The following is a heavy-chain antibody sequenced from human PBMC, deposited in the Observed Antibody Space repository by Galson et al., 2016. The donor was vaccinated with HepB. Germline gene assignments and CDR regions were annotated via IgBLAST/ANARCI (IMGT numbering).Heavy chain of an antibody. D-gene: IGHD3/OR15-3a*01. CDR1: GISVTTFEVG. V-gene: IGHV2-5*02. Sequence: PALVKPTQTLTLTCSVSGISVTTFEVGVGWIRQSPGKAPEWLAIIHWDDEDRYSPSLKSRLTITRDTSKNQVVLTMINMDPEDTATYYCAHRGRTRYFDTWGQGTLVTVSS. CDR2: IHWDDED. CDR3: AHRGRTRYFDT. J-gene: IGHJ4*02.